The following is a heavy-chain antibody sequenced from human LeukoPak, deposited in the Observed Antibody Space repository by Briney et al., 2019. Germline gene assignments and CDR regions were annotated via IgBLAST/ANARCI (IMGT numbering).Heavy chain of an antibody. J-gene: IGHJ4*02. D-gene: IGHD2-21*01. CDR3: AKQPTRIPYYFDY. V-gene: IGHV4-59*08. Sequence: ASETLSLTCTVSGGSISSYYWSWIRQPPGKGLEWIGYIYYSGSTNYNPSLKSRVTISVDTSKNQFSLKLSSVTAADTAVYYCAKQPTRIPYYFDYWGQGTLVTVSS. CDR1: GGSISSYY. CDR2: IYYSGST.